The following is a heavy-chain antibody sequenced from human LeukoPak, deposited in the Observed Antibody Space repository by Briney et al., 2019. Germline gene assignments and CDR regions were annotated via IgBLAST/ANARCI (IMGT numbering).Heavy chain of an antibody. CDR3: ARDLKWFGELLSLNY. J-gene: IGHJ4*02. Sequence: GASVKVSCKASGYTFNSHGISWVRQAPGQGLEWMGWISAYNGNTNYAQKLQGRVTMTTDTSTSTAYMELRSLRSDDAAVYYCARDLKWFGELLSLNYWGQGTLVTVSS. CDR2: ISAYNGNT. D-gene: IGHD3-10*01. V-gene: IGHV1-18*01. CDR1: GYTFNSHG.